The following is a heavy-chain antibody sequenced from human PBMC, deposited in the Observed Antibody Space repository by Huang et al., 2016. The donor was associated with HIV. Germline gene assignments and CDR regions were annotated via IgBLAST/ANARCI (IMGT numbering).Heavy chain of an antibody. Sequence: QVQLVQSGSELKKPGASVKVSCKASGYTFTSYAMNWVRQAPGQGLEWMGWINTNPGNPTYAQGFTGRFVFSLDTSVSTAYLQISSLKAEDTAVYYCARPLYSSSWHGWDSIDYWGQGTLVTVSS. J-gene: IGHJ4*02. CDR1: GYTFTSYA. V-gene: IGHV7-4-1*02. CDR2: INTNPGNP. D-gene: IGHD6-13*01. CDR3: ARPLYSSSWHGWDSIDY.